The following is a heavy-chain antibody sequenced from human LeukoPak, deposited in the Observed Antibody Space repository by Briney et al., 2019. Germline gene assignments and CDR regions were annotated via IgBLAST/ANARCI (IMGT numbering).Heavy chain of an antibody. CDR3: AREMSIVVVSDAFDI. V-gene: IGHV4-30-4*08. CDR1: GGSISSGDYY. Sequence: SQTLSLTCTVSGGSISSGDYYWSWIRQPPGKGLEWIGYIYYSGSTYYNPSLKSRVTISVDTSKNQFSLKLSSVTAADTAVYYCAREMSIVVVSDAFDIWGQRTMVTVSS. D-gene: IGHD2-2*01. CDR2: IYYSGST. J-gene: IGHJ3*02.